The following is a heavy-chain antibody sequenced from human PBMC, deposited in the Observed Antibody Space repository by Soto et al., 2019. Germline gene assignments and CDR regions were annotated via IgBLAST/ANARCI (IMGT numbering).Heavy chain of an antibody. V-gene: IGHV1-69*13. CDR1: GGTFSSYA. Sequence: SVKVSCEASGGTFSSYAISWVRQAPGQGLEWMGGIIPIFGTANYAQKFQGRVTITADESTSTAYMELSSLRSEDTAVYYCARTKSSGPLLSAFDIWGQGTMVTVSS. CDR3: ARTKSSGPLLSAFDI. CDR2: IIPIFGTA. J-gene: IGHJ3*02. D-gene: IGHD3-22*01.